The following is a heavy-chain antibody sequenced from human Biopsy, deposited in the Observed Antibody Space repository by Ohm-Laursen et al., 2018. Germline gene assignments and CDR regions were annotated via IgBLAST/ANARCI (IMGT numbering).Heavy chain of an antibody. CDR1: GDSFSNYA. CDR3: ARAGRDGYNWVYFDF. Sequence: SSVKVSCKASGDSFSNYAISWVRQAPGQGLEWMGRIIPILGIPNIAQKFQARVTITADVPTNTVYMELSSLTSEDTAVYYCARAGRDGYNWVYFDFGGQGTRVTVSS. V-gene: IGHV1-69*04. D-gene: IGHD5-24*01. J-gene: IGHJ4*02. CDR2: IIPILGIP.